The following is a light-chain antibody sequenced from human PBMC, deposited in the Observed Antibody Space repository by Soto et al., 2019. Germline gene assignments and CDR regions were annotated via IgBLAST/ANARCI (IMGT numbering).Light chain of an antibody. CDR2: DVS. Sequence: QSVLTQPASVSGSPGQSITISCTGTSSDVGGYNYVSWYHQHPGKAPKLLIYDVSNRPSVVSNRFSGSKSGNTASLTISGLQAEDEADYYCNSYTSSSNLVFGGGTKLTVL. V-gene: IGLV2-14*01. CDR3: NSYTSSSNLV. J-gene: IGLJ3*02. CDR1: SSDVGGYNY.